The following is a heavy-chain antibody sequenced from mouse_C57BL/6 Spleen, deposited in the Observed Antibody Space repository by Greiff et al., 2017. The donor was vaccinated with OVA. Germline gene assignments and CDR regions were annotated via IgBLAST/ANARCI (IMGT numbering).Heavy chain of an antibody. CDR3: ARDPTVVNWYFDV. Sequence: EVKVVESGGGLVKPGGSLKLSCAASGFTFSSYAMSWVRQTPEKRLEWVATISDGGSYTYYPDNVKGRFTISRDNAKNNLYLQMSHLKSEDTAMYYCARDPTVVNWYFDVWGTGTTVTVSS. CDR2: ISDGGSYT. CDR1: GFTFSSYA. J-gene: IGHJ1*03. V-gene: IGHV5-4*01. D-gene: IGHD1-1*01.